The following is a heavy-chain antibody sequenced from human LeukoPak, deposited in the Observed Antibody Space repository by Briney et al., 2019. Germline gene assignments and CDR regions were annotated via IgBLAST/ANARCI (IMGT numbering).Heavy chain of an antibody. CDR3: ARDTEFWSGYLLRSSYFDY. CDR2: ISYDGSNK. CDR1: GFTFSSYG. D-gene: IGHD3-3*01. Sequence: PGGSLRLSCAASGFTFSSYGMHWVRPAPGKGLEWVAVISYDGSNKYYADSVKGRFTISRDNSKNTLYLQMNSLRAEDTAVYYCARDTEFWSGYLLRSSYFDYWGQGTLVTVSS. V-gene: IGHV3-30*19. J-gene: IGHJ4*02.